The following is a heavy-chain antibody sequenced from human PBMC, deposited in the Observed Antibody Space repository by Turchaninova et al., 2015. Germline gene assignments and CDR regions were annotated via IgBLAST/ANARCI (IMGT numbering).Heavy chain of an antibody. D-gene: IGHD6-6*01. CDR2: ISDSGWKT. CDR1: GFSFSSYA. Sequence: EVQLVESGGGLVQPGGSLRLYCAASGFSFSSYALSGGRQAPGKGLGWVAAISDSGWKTYYEYSVYGRFTSPRENSKNTLYQQMNSLRAEDTAKYYSAKVEGSIAIRPMGGGVYYFDYWGQGTLVTVSS. CDR3: AKVEGSIAIRPMGGGVYYFDY. V-gene: IGHV3-23*04. J-gene: IGHJ4*02.